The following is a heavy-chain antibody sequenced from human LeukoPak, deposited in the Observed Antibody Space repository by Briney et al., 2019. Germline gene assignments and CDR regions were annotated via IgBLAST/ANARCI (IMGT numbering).Heavy chain of an antibody. CDR2: INPSGGST. CDR1: GYTFTSYY. J-gene: IGHJ3*02. CDR3: ARDRQRGVSYDSSGYYDAFDI. Sequence: ASVTVSFTASGYTFTSYYMHWVRQAPGQGLEWMGIINPSGGSTSYAQKFQGRVTMTRDTSTSTVYMELSSLRSEDTAVYYCARDRQRGVSYDSSGYYDAFDIWGQGTMVTVSS. V-gene: IGHV1-46*01. D-gene: IGHD3-22*01.